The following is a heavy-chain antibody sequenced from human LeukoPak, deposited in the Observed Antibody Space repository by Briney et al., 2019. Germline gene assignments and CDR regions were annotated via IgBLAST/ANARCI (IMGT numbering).Heavy chain of an antibody. CDR3: ARGRYCSGSSCLDAFDI. D-gene: IGHD2-15*01. Sequence: SETLSLTCTVSGGSISSYYWSWIRQPAGKGLEWIGRLYTSGSTNYNPSLKSRVTMSVDTSKNQFSLKLSSVTAADTAVYYCARGRYCSGSSCLDAFDIWGQGTMVTVSS. CDR2: LYTSGST. CDR1: GGSISSYY. V-gene: IGHV4-4*07. J-gene: IGHJ3*02.